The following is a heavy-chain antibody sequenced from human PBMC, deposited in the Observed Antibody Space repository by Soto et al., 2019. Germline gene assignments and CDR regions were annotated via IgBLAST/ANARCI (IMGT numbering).Heavy chain of an antibody. CDR2: IYNTGST. Sequence: QVHLQESGPGLVKPSQTLSLNCTVSGASISVHTYYWSWVRQLPGKGLESIGHIYNTGSTYYNPSLKSRLTISLDTSKNQFSLKLNSVTSADTAVYYCARDAGGGTGSYYRYFDYWGQGILVTVSS. CDR3: ARDAGGGTGSYYRYFDY. D-gene: IGHD3-10*01. V-gene: IGHV4-31*03. CDR1: GASISVHTYY. J-gene: IGHJ4*02.